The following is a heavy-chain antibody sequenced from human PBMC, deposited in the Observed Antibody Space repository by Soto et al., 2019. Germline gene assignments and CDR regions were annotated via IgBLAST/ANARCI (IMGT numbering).Heavy chain of an antibody. J-gene: IGHJ4*02. CDR1: GFSFSSAW. CDR3: ARDRAYSRFDY. Sequence: EVQLVESGGCLVQPGGSLRLSFAVSGFSFSSAWMTWIRQAPGKGLERVAIMNEDGSERYYVDSVKGRFTISRDNAKNALFLQMNSLRVEDTAVYFCARDRAYSRFDYWGQGSLVTVSS. D-gene: IGHD4-4*01. V-gene: IGHV3-7*03. CDR2: MNEDGSER.